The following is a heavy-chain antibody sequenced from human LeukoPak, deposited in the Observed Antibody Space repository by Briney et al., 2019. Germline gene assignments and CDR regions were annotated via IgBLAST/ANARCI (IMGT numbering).Heavy chain of an antibody. CDR3: ATTQWELHGGFDY. CDR2: INYSEKP. V-gene: IGHV4-38-2*02. CDR1: GYSIRSGYH. J-gene: IGHJ4*02. Sequence: SETLSLTCSVSGYSIRSGYHWAWIRQPPGKGLEWIGSINYSEKPYYNPSLKSRVTISVDTSKNQFSLKLSSVTAADTAVYYCATTQWELHGGFDYWGQGNLVTVSS. D-gene: IGHD1-26*01.